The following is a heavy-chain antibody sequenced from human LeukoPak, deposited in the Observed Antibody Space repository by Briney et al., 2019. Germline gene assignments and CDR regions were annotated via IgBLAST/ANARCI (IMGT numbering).Heavy chain of an antibody. V-gene: IGHV2-5*01. CDR3: AHIIDAWDYVPLDY. CDR2: IYWNGDK. Sequence: SGPPLVKPTQTLTLTCTFSGFSLTTSGVGVGWIRQPPGKALEWLALIYWNGDKRYSPSLKSRLTITKGTSNDQVVLILANMDHVDTATYYCAHIIDAWDYVPLDYWGPGTLVTVSS. CDR1: GFSLTTSGVG. J-gene: IGHJ4*02. D-gene: IGHD1-7*01.